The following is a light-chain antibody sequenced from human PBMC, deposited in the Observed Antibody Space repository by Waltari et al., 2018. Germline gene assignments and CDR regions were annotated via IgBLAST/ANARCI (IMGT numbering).Light chain of an antibody. CDR3: QAWDDRTVV. Sequence: SYELTQPPSVSVSPGQTASITCSGDKLQTRNVCWYQHKSGQAPVLVMYEDKKRPSRIPERFSGSNSGNTATLTISGTQPIDEAEYYCQAWDDRTVVFGGGTKLTVL. CDR2: EDK. J-gene: IGLJ2*01. CDR1: KLQTRN. V-gene: IGLV3-1*01.